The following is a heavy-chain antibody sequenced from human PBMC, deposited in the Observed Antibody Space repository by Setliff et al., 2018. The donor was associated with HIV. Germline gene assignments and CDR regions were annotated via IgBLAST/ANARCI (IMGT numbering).Heavy chain of an antibody. CDR1: GGSISSSSYY. D-gene: IGHD6-13*01. V-gene: IGHV4-39*07. CDR2: VYYSGST. Sequence: SETLSLTCIVSGGSISSSSYYWGWLRQPPGKGLEWIGTVYYSGSTYYNPSLKSRVTISVDTSENQFSLKLSSVTAAYTAVYYCARDGYSSSWYVISGSFDYWGRGILVTVSS. J-gene: IGHJ4*02. CDR3: ARDGYSSSWYVISGSFDY.